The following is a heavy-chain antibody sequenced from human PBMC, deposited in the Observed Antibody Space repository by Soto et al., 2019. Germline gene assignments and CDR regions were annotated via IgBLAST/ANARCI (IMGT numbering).Heavy chain of an antibody. V-gene: IGHV1-3*01. J-gene: IGHJ3*02. CDR1: GYTFTSYG. CDR2: INAGNGNT. Sequence: ASVKVSCKASGYTFTSYGMHWVRQAPGQRLEWMGWINAGNGNTKYSQKFQGRVTITRDTSASTAYMELSSLRSEDTAVYYCARVQSLASDVLIAAADRNALDTWGQGTMVTVSS. D-gene: IGHD6-13*01. CDR3: ARVQSLASDVLIAAADRNALDT.